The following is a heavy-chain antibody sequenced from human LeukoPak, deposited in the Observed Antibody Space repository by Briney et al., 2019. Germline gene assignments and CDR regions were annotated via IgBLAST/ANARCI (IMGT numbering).Heavy chain of an antibody. D-gene: IGHD2-2*01. Sequence: GGSLRLSCAASGFTFSSYGMHWVRQAPGKGLEWVAVILYDGSNKYYADSVKGRFTISRDNSKNTLYLQMNSLRAEDTAVYYCAGLVVPAATWGAFDIWGQGTMVTVSS. V-gene: IGHV3-30*03. CDR2: ILYDGSNK. J-gene: IGHJ3*02. CDR1: GFTFSSYG. CDR3: AGLVVPAATWGAFDI.